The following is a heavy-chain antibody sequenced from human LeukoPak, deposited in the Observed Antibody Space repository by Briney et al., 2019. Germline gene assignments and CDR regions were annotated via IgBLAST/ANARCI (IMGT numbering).Heavy chain of an antibody. D-gene: IGHD2-15*01. Sequence: ASVKVSCKDSGYIFTNYGISWVRQAPGQGLEWMGWITTYNGYANYAQKFQGRVTMTTDTSTSTAYMDLRSLRSDDTAMYFCARSRGYCTGGTCYRGVDDWGQGTLVTVSS. CDR1: GYIFTNYG. CDR3: ARSRGYCTGGTCYRGVDD. CDR2: ITTYNGYA. J-gene: IGHJ4*02. V-gene: IGHV1-18*01.